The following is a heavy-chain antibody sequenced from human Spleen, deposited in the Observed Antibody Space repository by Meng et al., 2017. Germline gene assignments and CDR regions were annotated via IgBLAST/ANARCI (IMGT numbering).Heavy chain of an antibody. CDR2: IIPIFGTA. CDR3: AREFVVVPAASALYYYYGMDV. D-gene: IGHD2-2*01. CDR1: VFTFTSSA. J-gene: IGHJ6*02. V-gene: IGHV1-69*13. Sequence: SVKVSCKASVFTFTSSAVQWVRQAPGQGLEWMGGIIPIFGTANYAQKFQGRVTITADESTSTAYMGLSSLRSEDTAVYYCAREFVVVPAASALYYYYGMDVWGQGTTVTVSS.